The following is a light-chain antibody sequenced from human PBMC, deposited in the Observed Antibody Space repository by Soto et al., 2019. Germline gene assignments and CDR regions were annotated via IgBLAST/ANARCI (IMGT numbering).Light chain of an antibody. V-gene: IGKV1-39*01. J-gene: IGKJ4*01. CDR1: QTISSY. Sequence: DIQMTQSPSSLSASVGDRVTITCRASQTISSYLSWYQQKPGKAPKLLLFAASSLQSGVPPRFSGSGSGTDFTLTISSLQPEDFATYYCQESYSSFRFGGGTKVDIK. CDR2: AAS. CDR3: QESYSSFR.